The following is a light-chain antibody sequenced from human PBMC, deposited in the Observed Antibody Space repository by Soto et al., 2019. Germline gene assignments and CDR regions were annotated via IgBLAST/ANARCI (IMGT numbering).Light chain of an antibody. CDR1: QSVRND. CDR3: QQRTSWPPT. CDR2: SAS. V-gene: IGKV3-11*01. Sequence: EIVLTQSPATLSLSPGERATLSCRASQSVRNDLGWYHQKPGKAPRVLIYSASNKATGIPARFSGSGSGTDFTLTISSLEPEDFAVYYCQQRTSWPPTFGGGTKVEMK. J-gene: IGKJ4*01.